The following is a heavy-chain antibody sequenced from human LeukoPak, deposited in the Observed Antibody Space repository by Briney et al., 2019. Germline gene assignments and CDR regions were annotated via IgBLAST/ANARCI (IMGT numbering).Heavy chain of an antibody. D-gene: IGHD2-2*01. CDR1: GFTFSNYD. CDR2: FHTAGDI. CDR3: ARGSCSSRSCYKRVNGLDV. J-gene: IGHJ6*02. Sequence: GGSLRLSCAASGFTFSNYDMHWVRQAAGKGLEWVSAFHTAGDIHYSGSVKGRFATSRENAKNSFYLQMNNLRAGDTAVYYCARGSCSSRSCYKRVNGLDVWGQGTPVTVSS. V-gene: IGHV3-13*01.